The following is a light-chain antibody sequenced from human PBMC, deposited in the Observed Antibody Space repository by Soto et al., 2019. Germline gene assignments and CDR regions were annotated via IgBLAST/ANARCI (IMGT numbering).Light chain of an antibody. CDR2: RSD. CDR1: SSNIGSNH. CDR3: SAREGSLSGVV. J-gene: IGLJ2*01. Sequence: QSVLTQPPSASGTPVQRVTISCSGSSSNIGSNHVYWYQQFPGTAPKLLMYRSDQRPSGVPDRFYGSKSGTSASLAISGLRSDDEADYYCSAREGSLSGVVFGGGTKLAVL. V-gene: IGLV1-47*01.